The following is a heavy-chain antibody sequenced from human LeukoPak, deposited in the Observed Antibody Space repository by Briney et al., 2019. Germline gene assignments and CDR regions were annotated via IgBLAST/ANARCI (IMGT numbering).Heavy chain of an antibody. Sequence: PGGSLRLSCAASGFTFSSYWMSWVRQAPGKGLEWVANIKQDGSEKYYVDSVKGRFTISRDNAKNSLYLQMNSLRAEDTAVYYCARGPLYRYGDYPGVDYWGQGTLVTVSS. D-gene: IGHD4-17*01. CDR3: ARGPLYRYGDYPGVDY. CDR1: GFTFSSYW. J-gene: IGHJ4*02. CDR2: IKQDGSEK. V-gene: IGHV3-7*01.